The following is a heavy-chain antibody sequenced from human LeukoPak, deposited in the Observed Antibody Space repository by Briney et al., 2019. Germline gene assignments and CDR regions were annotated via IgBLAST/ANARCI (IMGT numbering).Heavy chain of an antibody. D-gene: IGHD3-10*01. CDR3: ARAGFTMVRGVIGWFDP. J-gene: IGHJ5*02. Sequence: SETLSLTCTVSGGSISSYYWSWIRQPPGKGLEWIGYIYYSGSTNYNPSLKSRVTISVDTSKSQFSLKLSPVTAADTAVYYCARAGFTMVRGVIGWFDPWGQGTLVTVSS. V-gene: IGHV4-59*01. CDR2: IYYSGST. CDR1: GGSISSYY.